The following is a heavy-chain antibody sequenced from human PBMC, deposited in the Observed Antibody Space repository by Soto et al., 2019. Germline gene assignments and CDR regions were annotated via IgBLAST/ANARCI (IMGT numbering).Heavy chain of an antibody. V-gene: IGHV6-1*01. CDR3: ARDTPSNKYSYGF. CDR2: TYYRSKWYN. CDR1: GDSVSSNTAA. J-gene: IGHJ4*02. Sequence: SQTLSLTCAIPGDSVSSNTAAWNWIRQSPSRGLEWLGRTYYRSKWYNDYAVSVKSRITINPDTSKNQFSLQLNSVTPADTAVYYCARDTPSNKYSYGFWGQGTLVTVSS. D-gene: IGHD5-18*01.